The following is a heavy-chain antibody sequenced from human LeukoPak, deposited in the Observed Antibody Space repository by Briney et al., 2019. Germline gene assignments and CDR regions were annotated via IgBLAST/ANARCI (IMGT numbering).Heavy chain of an antibody. Sequence: SETLSLTCSVSGYSISSGCYWGWIRQAPGKGLEWIGSMYQSGISNYNPSLRSRVTISLDTSNNQVSLNLRSVTAADTAVYYCARVGAGGPRRALDVWGQGTMVTVSS. CDR1: GYSISSGCY. D-gene: IGHD6-13*01. CDR3: ARVGAGGPRRALDV. CDR2: MYQSGIS. V-gene: IGHV4-38-2*02. J-gene: IGHJ3*01.